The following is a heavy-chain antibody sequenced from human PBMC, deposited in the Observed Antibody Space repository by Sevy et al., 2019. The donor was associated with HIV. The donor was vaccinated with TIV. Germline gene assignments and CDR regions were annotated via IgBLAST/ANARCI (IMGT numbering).Heavy chain of an antibody. CDR3: AGENAWGRGYS. V-gene: IGHV4-59*08. CDR1: GGSITSLY. D-gene: IGHD1-26*01. Sequence: SETLSLTCTVSGGSITSLYWNWIGQPPGKGLEWIANIYNNGHINYNPSLKSRVTLSLDTSKNQCSLRLSSVTAADTVMYYCAGENAWGRGYSWGQGTLVTVTS. CDR2: IYNNGHI. J-gene: IGHJ4*02.